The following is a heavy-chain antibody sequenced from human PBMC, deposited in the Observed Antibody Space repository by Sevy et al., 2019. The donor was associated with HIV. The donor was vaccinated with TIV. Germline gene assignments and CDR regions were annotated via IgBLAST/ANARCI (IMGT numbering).Heavy chain of an antibody. CDR2: IGGGGRYI. CDR3: AKGYCSGGTCPRDYYYYGMGV. CDR1: GFTFSTYA. D-gene: IGHD2-15*01. Sequence: GGSLRLSCAPSGFTFSTYAMNWVRQAPGKGLEWVSSIGGGGRYIYYADSVEGRFTISRDNSKNMLYLQMNSLRVADTAVSHCAKGYCSGGTCPRDYYYYGMGVWGQGTTVTVSS. V-gene: IGHV3-23*01. J-gene: IGHJ6*02.